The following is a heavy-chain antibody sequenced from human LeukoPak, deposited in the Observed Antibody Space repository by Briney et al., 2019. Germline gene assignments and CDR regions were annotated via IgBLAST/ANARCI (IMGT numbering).Heavy chain of an antibody. V-gene: IGHV3-53*01. Sequence: GGSLRLSCAASGVIVSRNFMSWVRQAPGKGLQWVAIMYAGGTTDYSDSVGGRFHISRDSSNNTLSLQINSLRAEDTAVYYCARGSGSGWPLDRWGQGALVTVSS. CDR2: MYAGGTT. CDR1: GVIVSRNF. D-gene: IGHD6-19*01. J-gene: IGHJ5*02. CDR3: ARGSGSGWPLDR.